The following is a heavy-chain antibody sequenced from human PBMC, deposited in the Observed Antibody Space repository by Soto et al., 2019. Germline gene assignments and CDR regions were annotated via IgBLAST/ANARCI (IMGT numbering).Heavy chain of an antibody. CDR2: ISYDGSNK. CDR3: AKGIRITIFGVVTGLDY. Sequence: QVQLVESGGGVVQPGRFLRLSCAASGFTFSSYGMHWVRQAPGKGLEWVAVISYDGSNKYYADSVKGRFTISRDNSKNTLYLQMNSLRAEDTAVYYCAKGIRITIFGVVTGLDYWGQGTLVTVSS. D-gene: IGHD3-3*01. J-gene: IGHJ4*02. V-gene: IGHV3-30*18. CDR1: GFTFSSYG.